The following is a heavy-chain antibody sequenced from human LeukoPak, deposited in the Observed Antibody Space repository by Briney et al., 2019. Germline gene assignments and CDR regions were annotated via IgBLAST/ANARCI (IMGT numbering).Heavy chain of an antibody. CDR3: ATNLWSRGGDYWYFDL. V-gene: IGHV1-69*13. CDR1: AGTFSTSA. J-gene: IGHJ2*01. D-gene: IGHD3-10*01. CDR2: IVPICATA. Sequence: SVTVSCTASAGTFSTSAISWVRQAPGQGLEWMGGIVPICATANYAQKFQGRVTITADESTSTAYMDLSSLRSEDTALYYCATNLWSRGGDYWYFDLWGRGTLVTVSS.